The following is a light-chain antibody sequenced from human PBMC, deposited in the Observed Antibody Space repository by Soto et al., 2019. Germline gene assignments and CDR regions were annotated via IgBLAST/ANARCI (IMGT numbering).Light chain of an antibody. V-gene: IGKV1-5*03. CDR3: PQFNSLYH. J-gene: IGKJ2*01. Sequence: DIPMTQSPSTLSASVGDRVTITCRASHSISSWLAWYQQKPGKAPKLLIYKASSFESGVPSRLSGSRSGTAFTLTIRSPQPADFATYSSPQFNSLYHFGEGTMLVIK. CDR2: KAS. CDR1: HSISSW.